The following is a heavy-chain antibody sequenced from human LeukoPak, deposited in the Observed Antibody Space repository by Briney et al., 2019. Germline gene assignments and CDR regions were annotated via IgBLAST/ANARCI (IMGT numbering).Heavy chain of an antibody. J-gene: IGHJ3*02. CDR3: ARRGYCSGGSCYSAAFDI. V-gene: IGHV5-51*01. D-gene: IGHD2-15*01. Sequence: GESLKISCKGSGYSLTTYWIACVRQMPGKGLEWMGTIYRGDSDTRYSPSFQGQVTISADKSISTAYRQWSSLKASDTAMYYCARRGYCSGGSCYSAAFDIWGQGTMVTVSS. CDR2: IYRGDSDT. CDR1: GYSLTTYW.